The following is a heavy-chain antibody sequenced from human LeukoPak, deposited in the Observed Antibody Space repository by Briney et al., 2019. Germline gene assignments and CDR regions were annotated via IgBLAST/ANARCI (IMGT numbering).Heavy chain of an antibody. CDR3: ARGRVSSSSWSSTYYYYFYIDV. V-gene: IGHV4-4*02. J-gene: IGHJ6*03. Sequence: SETLSLTCGVSSGSMSSSNCWIWVRQPPGKGLEWIGEIYHGGSTNYNPSLKSRVNISIDMSKNHFSLELSSVTAADTAVYFCARGRVSSSSWSSTYYYYFYIDVWGKGTTVTVSS. D-gene: IGHD6-13*01. CDR2: IYHGGST. CDR1: SGSMSSSNC.